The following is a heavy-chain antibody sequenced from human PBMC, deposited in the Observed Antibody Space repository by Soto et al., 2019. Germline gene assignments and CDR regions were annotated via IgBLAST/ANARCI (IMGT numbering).Heavy chain of an antibody. Sequence: QVQLVESGGGVVQPGKSLRLSCAASGFTFSSYGMHWVRQAPGKGLEWAALIWYDGTNKFYAASVKGRFSISRDNSENTRYTQVISLSADDTAVYDFARDRGGLSSYGMDVWGQGTTVTVSS. D-gene: IGHD3-10*01. V-gene: IGHV3-33*01. CDR2: IWYDGTNK. CDR3: ARDRGGLSSYGMDV. J-gene: IGHJ6*02. CDR1: GFTFSSYG.